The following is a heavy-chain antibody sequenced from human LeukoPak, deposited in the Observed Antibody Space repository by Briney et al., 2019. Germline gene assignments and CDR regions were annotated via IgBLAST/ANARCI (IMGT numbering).Heavy chain of an antibody. Sequence: SETLSLTCAVYGGSFSGYYWSWIRQPPGKGLEWIGEINHSGSTNYNPSLKSRVTISVDTSKNQFSLKLSSVTAADTAVYYCARRPLTMVRGVILGWFDPWGQGTLVTVSS. CDR2: INHSGST. V-gene: IGHV4-34*01. CDR3: ARRPLTMVRGVILGWFDP. D-gene: IGHD3-10*01. J-gene: IGHJ5*02. CDR1: GGSFSGYY.